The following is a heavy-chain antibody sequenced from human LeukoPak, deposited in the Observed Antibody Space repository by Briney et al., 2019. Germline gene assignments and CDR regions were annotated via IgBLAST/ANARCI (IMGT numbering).Heavy chain of an antibody. D-gene: IGHD3-10*01. CDR3: SLLWFGELLRADSYLIDY. Sequence: PGGSLRLSCAASGFTVKSYCMTWVRQAPGKGLEWVSAICSGGTTHYADSVKGRFTVSRDDSKNTVYFQMNNLRAEDTAVYHCSLLWFGELLRADSYLIDYWGQGTLVTVSS. V-gene: IGHV3-53*01. CDR1: GFTVKSYC. CDR2: ICSGGTT. J-gene: IGHJ4*02.